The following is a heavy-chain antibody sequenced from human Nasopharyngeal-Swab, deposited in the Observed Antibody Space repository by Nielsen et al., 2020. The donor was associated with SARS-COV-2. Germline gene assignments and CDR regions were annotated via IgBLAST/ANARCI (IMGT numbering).Heavy chain of an antibody. V-gene: IGHV4-39*01. J-gene: IGHJ5*02. Sequence: WIRQAPGKGLQWIGNIHSSGTTFYNPSLRSRVTISVDTSSNQFSLNLSSVTASDTAVYYCARQCMAVVGPCSWLAPWGQGSLVTVST. D-gene: IGHD6-19*01. CDR2: IHSSGTT. CDR3: ARQCMAVVGPCSWLAP.